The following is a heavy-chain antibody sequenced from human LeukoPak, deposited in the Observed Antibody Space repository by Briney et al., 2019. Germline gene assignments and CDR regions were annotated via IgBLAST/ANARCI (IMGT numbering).Heavy chain of an antibody. V-gene: IGHV1-69*13. CDR1: GGTFSSYA. Sequence: PGASVKVSCKASGGTFSSYAISWVRQAPGQGLEWMGGIIPIFGTANYAQKFQGRVTITADESTSTAYMELSSLRSEDTAVYYCARATSRDGYQMFPIENAFDIWGQGTMVTVSS. D-gene: IGHD5-24*01. CDR3: ARATSRDGYQMFPIENAFDI. CDR2: IIPIFGTA. J-gene: IGHJ3*02.